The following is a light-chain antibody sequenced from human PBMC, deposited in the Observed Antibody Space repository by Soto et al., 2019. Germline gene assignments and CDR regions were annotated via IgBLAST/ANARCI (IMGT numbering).Light chain of an antibody. CDR1: ESVRDE. CDR2: DSS. CDR3: QQRLTWPIT. Sequence: EAVLTQSPATLSLSPGERATLSCRASESVRDELGWYQQKPGQAPRLLIFDSSNRATGIPARFSGSGYGTDFILSISSLEPEDFAVYYCQQRLTWPITFGQGTRLEI. V-gene: IGKV3-11*01. J-gene: IGKJ5*01.